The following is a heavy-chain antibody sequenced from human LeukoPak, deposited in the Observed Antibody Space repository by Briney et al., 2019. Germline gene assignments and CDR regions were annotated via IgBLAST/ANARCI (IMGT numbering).Heavy chain of an antibody. Sequence: GASLQISCKGAGSTFSTYLICCVRQLPGKVLEWMGLIYPGDSDNRDSPSLQGQVTISVDRSISTAFLQWSSLKASDTAMYYCARQACTSTGCYLSAFDPWGQGTMVTVSS. D-gene: IGHD2-2*01. CDR3: ARQACTSTGCYLSAFDP. CDR2: IYPGDSDN. J-gene: IGHJ3*01. V-gene: IGHV5-51*01. CDR1: GSTFSTYL.